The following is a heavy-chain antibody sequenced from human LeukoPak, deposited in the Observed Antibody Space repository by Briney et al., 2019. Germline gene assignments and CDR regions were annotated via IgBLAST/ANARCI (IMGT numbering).Heavy chain of an antibody. J-gene: IGHJ6*02. D-gene: IGHD6-19*01. CDR2: VYPGDSDS. Sequence: GESLKISCQGSGSSFTTYRIGWVRQLPGKGLEWMGTVYPGDSDSRYSQSFQGQVIISADKSINTAYLQWKSLKASDTATYYCATGIKVAGTGMDVWGQGTTVTVSS. CDR1: GSSFTTYR. V-gene: IGHV5-51*01. CDR3: ATGIKVAGTGMDV.